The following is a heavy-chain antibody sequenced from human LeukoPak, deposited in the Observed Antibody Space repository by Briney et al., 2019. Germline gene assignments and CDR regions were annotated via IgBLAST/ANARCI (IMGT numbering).Heavy chain of an antibody. CDR3: AKSPVVVAATHYFDY. CDR2: ISGSGGST. V-gene: IGHV3-23*01. D-gene: IGHD2-15*01. J-gene: IGHJ4*02. Sequence: GGSLRLSCAASGFTFSSYAMSWVRQAPGKGLEWVSAISGSGGSTYYADSVKGRFTISRDNSKNTLYLLMNSLRAEDTAVYYCAKSPVVVAATHYFDYWGQGTLVTVSS. CDR1: GFTFSSYA.